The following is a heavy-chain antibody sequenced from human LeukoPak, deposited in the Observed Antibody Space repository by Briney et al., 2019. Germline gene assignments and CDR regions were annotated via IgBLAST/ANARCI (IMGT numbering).Heavy chain of an antibody. D-gene: IGHD6-19*01. Sequence: SETLSLTCTVSGGSISSYYWSWIRQPPGKGLEWIGYIYYSGSTNYNPSLKSRVTISVDTSKNQFSLKLSSVTAADTAVYYCAREGIAVAGTFDYWGQGTLVTVSS. V-gene: IGHV4-59*01. CDR1: GGSISSYY. CDR3: AREGIAVAGTFDY. J-gene: IGHJ4*02. CDR2: IYYSGST.